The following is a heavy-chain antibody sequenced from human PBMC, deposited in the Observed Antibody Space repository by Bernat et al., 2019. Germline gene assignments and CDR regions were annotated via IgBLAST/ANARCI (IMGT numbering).Heavy chain of an antibody. CDR2: ISGSGGST. CDR3: ARAIMSPWSPFDI. J-gene: IGHJ3*02. CDR1: GFTFDSYG. Sequence: EVQLLESGGGLVQPGGSLRLSCAASGFTFDSYGMSWVRQAPGKGPEWVSGISGSGGSTYYADSVKGRCTISRDNSKNTLYLQMNSLRAEDTAVYYCARAIMSPWSPFDIWGQGTMVTVSS. V-gene: IGHV3-23*01. D-gene: IGHD3-16*01.